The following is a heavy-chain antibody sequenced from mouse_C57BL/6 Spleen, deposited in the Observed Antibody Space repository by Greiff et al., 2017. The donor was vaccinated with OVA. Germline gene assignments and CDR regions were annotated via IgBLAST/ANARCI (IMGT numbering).Heavy chain of an antibody. D-gene: IGHD2-5*01. CDR1: GYSITSDY. CDR2: ISYSGST. Sequence: VKLMESGPGLAKPSQTLSLTCSVTGYSITSDYWNWIRKFPGNKLEYMGYISYSGSTYYNPSLNSRISITRDTSKNQYYLQLNSVTIEDTATYYCARRGYSNYEGYFDVWGTGTTVTVSS. J-gene: IGHJ1*03. V-gene: IGHV3-8*01. CDR3: ARRGYSNYEGYFDV.